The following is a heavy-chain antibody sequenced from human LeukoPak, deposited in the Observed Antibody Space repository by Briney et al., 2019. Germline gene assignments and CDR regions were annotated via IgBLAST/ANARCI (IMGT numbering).Heavy chain of an antibody. J-gene: IGHJ4*02. CDR1: GFTFSSYW. CDR3: ARELDGTSGWSVYFDY. Sequence: GGSLRLSCAASGFTFSSYWMSWVRQAPGKGLEWVANIKQDGSEKYYVDSVKGRFTISRDNAKNSLYLQMNSLRAEDTAVYYSARELDGTSGWSVYFDYWGQGTLVTVSS. CDR2: IKQDGSEK. V-gene: IGHV3-7*01. D-gene: IGHD6-19*01.